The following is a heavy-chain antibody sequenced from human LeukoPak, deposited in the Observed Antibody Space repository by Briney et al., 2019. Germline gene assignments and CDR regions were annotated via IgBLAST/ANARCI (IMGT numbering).Heavy chain of an antibody. CDR3: AKASGYSFGHFDY. CDR2: INWKGDLT. J-gene: IGHJ4*02. V-gene: IGHV3-20*04. CDR1: GFTFDDYG. D-gene: IGHD5-18*01. Sequence: GGSLRLSCAASGFTFDDYGMSWVRQAAGKGLEWVSTINWKGDLTYYVDSVKGRFTISRDNAKNSLYLQMNNLRPEDTALYYCAKASGYSFGHFDYWGQGTLVTVSS.